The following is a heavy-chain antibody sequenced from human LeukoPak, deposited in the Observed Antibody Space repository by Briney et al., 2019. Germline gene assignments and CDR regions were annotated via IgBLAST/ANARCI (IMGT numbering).Heavy chain of an antibody. CDR3: ATSIVVVTATKSDY. CDR1: GYTFTGYY. Sequence: ASVKVSCKASGYTFTGYYIHWVRQAPGQGLEWMGWINPNSGGTNYAQKFQGRVTMTRDTSVSTAYMELSRLRSDDTAVYYCATSIVVVTATKSDYWGQGTLVTVSS. V-gene: IGHV1-2*02. CDR2: INPNSGGT. J-gene: IGHJ4*02. D-gene: IGHD2-21*02.